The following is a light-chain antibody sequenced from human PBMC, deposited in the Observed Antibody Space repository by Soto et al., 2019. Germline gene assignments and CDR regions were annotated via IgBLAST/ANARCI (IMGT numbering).Light chain of an antibody. CDR3: QQYSSDSNT. V-gene: IGKV1-5*03. CDR1: QDITIW. J-gene: IGKJ2*01. Sequence: DIQMTQSPSTLSASVGDRVTITCRASQDITIWLAWYQQKPGQAPKLLIYKASTLARGVPSRFIGSGSGTDFPLAISSLHPDDFATYYCQQYSSDSNTFGQGTRLDIK. CDR2: KAS.